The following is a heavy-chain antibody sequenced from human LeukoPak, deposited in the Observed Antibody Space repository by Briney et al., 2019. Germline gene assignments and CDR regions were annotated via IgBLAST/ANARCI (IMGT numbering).Heavy chain of an antibody. D-gene: IGHD2-2*01. CDR2: INPSRGRT. Sequence: ASVKVSCKTSGYTFTHYYIHWVRQAPGQGLEWVGIINPSRGRTTSAQMFQSRVTMTSDTSSQTVYMELNSLTSEDTAIYYCARDARVVVVPGEISVSYGMDVWGQGTTVSVSS. J-gene: IGHJ6*02. CDR3: ARDARVVVVPGEISVSYGMDV. V-gene: IGHV1-46*01. CDR1: GYTFTHYY.